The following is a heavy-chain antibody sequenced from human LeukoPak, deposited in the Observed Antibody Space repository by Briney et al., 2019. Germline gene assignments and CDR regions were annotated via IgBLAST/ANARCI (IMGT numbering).Heavy chain of an antibody. D-gene: IGHD2-2*01. J-gene: IGHJ4*02. CDR3: ARDIAPTSTLTLDY. V-gene: IGHV3-30-3*01. CDR1: GFILSTYA. Sequence: GGSLRLSCAASGFILSTYAMHWVRQAPGKGLERVAVMSYDESNEFYAGSVRGRFTISRGNSKNTLYLQMNSLTPEDTAVYYCARDIAPTSTLTLDYWGQGALVIVSS. CDR2: MSYDESNE.